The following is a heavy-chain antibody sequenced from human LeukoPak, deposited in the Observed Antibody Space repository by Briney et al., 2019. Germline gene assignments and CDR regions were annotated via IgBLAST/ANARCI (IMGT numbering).Heavy chain of an antibody. V-gene: IGHV1-2*02. D-gene: IGHD4-17*01. CDR3: ARDKDDYGDSSYYFDY. J-gene: IGHJ4*02. CDR1: GYTFTSYY. CDR2: INPHTGGT. Sequence: ASVKVSCKASGYTFTSYYMHWVRQAPGQGLEWMGWINPHTGGTNYAQKFQGRVTMTRDTSISTAYMELSRLTSDDTALYYCARDKDDYGDSSYYFDYWGQGTLVTVSS.